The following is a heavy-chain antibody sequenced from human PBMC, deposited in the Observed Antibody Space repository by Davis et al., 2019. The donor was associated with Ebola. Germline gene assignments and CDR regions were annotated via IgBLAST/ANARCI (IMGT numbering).Heavy chain of an antibody. Sequence: ETLSLTCAVSGSTYSPSAFPLVRYSPGTCLQYASLVSLIGGCTYYAVSVKGRFIISSDNSKNTLYLQMSSLRIEDTAVYYCVKGSITMTVVVYFDLWGQGTLVTVSS. CDR1: GSTYSPSA. CDR2: VSLIGGCT. J-gene: IGHJ4*02. D-gene: IGHD3-22*01. V-gene: IGHV3-64D*06. CDR3: VKGSITMTVVVYFDL.